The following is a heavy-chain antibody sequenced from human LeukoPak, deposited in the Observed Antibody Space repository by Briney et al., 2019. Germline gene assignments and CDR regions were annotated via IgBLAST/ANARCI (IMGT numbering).Heavy chain of an antibody. V-gene: IGHV3-21*05. D-gene: IGHD3-10*01. Sequence: GGSLRLSCAASGFTFSSYSMNWVRQAPGKGLEWVSYISSSSSYIYYADSVKGRFTISRDNSKNTLYLQMNSLRAEDTAVYYCAKDRLWFGESSWFDPWGQGTLVTVSS. CDR2: ISSSSSYI. CDR3: AKDRLWFGESSWFDP. J-gene: IGHJ5*02. CDR1: GFTFSSYS.